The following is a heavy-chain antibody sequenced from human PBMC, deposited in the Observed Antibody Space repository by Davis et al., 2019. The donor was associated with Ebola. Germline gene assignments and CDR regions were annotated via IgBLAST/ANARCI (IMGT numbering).Heavy chain of an antibody. CDR1: GGNLINYA. J-gene: IGHJ4*02. D-gene: IGHD6-13*01. Sequence: AASVKVSCKDSGGNLINYAFSWVRQAPGKGLEWMGGIIPVLSTTIYAQTFQGRLTITADESTDTVYMELSSLRSEDTAVYYCARGQQLVDYFDYWGQGTLVTVSS. CDR2: IIPVLSTT. CDR3: ARGQQLVDYFDY. V-gene: IGHV1-69*13.